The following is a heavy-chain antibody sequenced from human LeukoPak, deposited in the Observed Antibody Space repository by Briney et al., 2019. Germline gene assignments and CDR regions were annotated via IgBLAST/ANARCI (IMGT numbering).Heavy chain of an antibody. CDR3: ARSASYDSTSYYIYYFLDV. Sequence: GGSLRLSCAASGFTFSSYAMHWVRQAPGKGLEYVSAISSNGGSTYYANSVKGRFTISRDNSKNTLYLQMGSLRAEDTAVYYCARSASYDSTSYYIYYFLDVWGKGTTVTISS. CDR2: ISSNGGST. J-gene: IGHJ6*03. D-gene: IGHD3-22*01. V-gene: IGHV3-64*01. CDR1: GFTFSSYA.